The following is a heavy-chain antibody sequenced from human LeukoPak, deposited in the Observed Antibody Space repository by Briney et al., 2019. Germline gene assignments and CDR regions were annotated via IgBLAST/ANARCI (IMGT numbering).Heavy chain of an antibody. D-gene: IGHD3-10*01. J-gene: IGHJ4*02. CDR3: ARHNFKLLWFGSHFDY. V-gene: IGHV4-38-2*01. CDR2: IYHSGST. Sequence: PSETLSLTCAVSGYSISSGYYWGWIRQPPGQGLEWIGSIYHSGSTYYNPSLKSRVTISVDTSKNQFSLKLSSVTAADTAVYYCARHNFKLLWFGSHFDYWGQGTLVTVSS. CDR1: GYSISSGYY.